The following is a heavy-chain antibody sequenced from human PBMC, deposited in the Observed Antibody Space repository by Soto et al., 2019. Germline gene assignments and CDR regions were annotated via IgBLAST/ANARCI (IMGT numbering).Heavy chain of an antibody. CDR3: ATLYSYGFTSYYYGMDV. V-gene: IGHV4-34*01. Sequence: SETQSLTYAVYGGSFSGYYWSWIRQPPGKGLEWIGEINHSGSTNYNPSLKSRVTISVDTSKNQFSLKLSSVTAADTAVYYCATLYSYGFTSYYYGMDVWGQGTTVTVSS. D-gene: IGHD5-18*01. J-gene: IGHJ6*02. CDR1: GGSFSGYY. CDR2: INHSGST.